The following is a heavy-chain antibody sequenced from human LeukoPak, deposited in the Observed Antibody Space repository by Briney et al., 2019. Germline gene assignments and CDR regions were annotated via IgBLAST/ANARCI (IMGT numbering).Heavy chain of an antibody. CDR2: IYYSGST. CDR3: AGHAFRYYDSSGFPDFDY. D-gene: IGHD3-22*01. CDR1: GGSISSSSYY. J-gene: IGHJ4*02. Sequence: SETLSPTCTVSGGSISSSSYYWGWIRQPPGKGLEWIGSIYYSGSTYYNPSLKSRVTISVDTSKNQFSLKLSSVTAADTAVYYCAGHAFRYYDSSGFPDFDYWGQGTLVTVSS. V-gene: IGHV4-39*01.